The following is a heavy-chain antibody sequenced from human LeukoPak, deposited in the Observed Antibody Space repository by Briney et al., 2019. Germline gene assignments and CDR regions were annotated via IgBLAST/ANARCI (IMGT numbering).Heavy chain of an antibody. Sequence: PSETLSLTCAVYGGSFSGYYWSWIRQPPGRGLEWIGYIYYSGSTNYNPSLKSRVTISVDTSKNQFSLKLTSVTAADTAVYYCARVECSGGSCHPIYYYYYMDVWGKGTTVTVSS. J-gene: IGHJ6*03. D-gene: IGHD2-15*01. V-gene: IGHV4-59*01. CDR1: GGSFSGYY. CDR3: ARVECSGGSCHPIYYYYYMDV. CDR2: IYYSGST.